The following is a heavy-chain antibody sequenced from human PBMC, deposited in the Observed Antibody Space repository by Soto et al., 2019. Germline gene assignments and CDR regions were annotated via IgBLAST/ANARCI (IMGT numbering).Heavy chain of an antibody. CDR2: IIPIFGTA. D-gene: IGHD1-7*01. J-gene: IGHJ6*02. CDR1: GGTFSSYA. Sequence: SVKVSCKVSGGTFSSYAISWVRQAPGQGLEWMGGIIPIFGTANYAQKFQGRVTITADKSTSTAYMELSSLRSEDTAVYYCARAHNWNSFGDYYYGMDVWGQGTTVTVSS. V-gene: IGHV1-69*06. CDR3: ARAHNWNSFGDYYYGMDV.